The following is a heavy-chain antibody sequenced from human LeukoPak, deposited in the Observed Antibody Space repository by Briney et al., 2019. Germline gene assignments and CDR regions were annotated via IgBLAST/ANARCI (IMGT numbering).Heavy chain of an antibody. CDR3: AKRKGGLRDPDY. CDR2: ISGRGDRT. CDR1: GFTFSSYG. J-gene: IGHJ4*02. D-gene: IGHD3-16*01. V-gene: IGHV3-23*01. Sequence: QPGVSLRLSCAASGFTFSSYGMSWVRQAPGKGLEWVSAISGRGDRTYYADSVKGRFTISRDNSKNTLYLQMNSLRAEDTAVYYCAKRKGGLRDPDYWGQGTLVTVSS.